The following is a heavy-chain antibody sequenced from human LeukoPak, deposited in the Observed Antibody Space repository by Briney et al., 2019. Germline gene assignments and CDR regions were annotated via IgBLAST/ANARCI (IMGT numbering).Heavy chain of an antibody. CDR1: GGSISSSSYY. V-gene: IGHV4-39*01. CDR2: IYYSGST. J-gene: IGHJ5*02. Sequence: SETLSLTCTVSGGSISSSSYYWGWIRQPPGKGLEWIGSIYYSGSTYYNPSLKCRVTISVDTSKNQFSLKLSPATAADTAVYYCASRPYYGSGSSFDPWGQGTLVTVSS. CDR3: ASRPYYGSGSSFDP. D-gene: IGHD3-10*01.